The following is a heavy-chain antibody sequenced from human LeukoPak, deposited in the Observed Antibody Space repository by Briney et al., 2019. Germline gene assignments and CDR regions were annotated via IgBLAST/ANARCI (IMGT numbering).Heavy chain of an antibody. CDR2: ISSSGRTI. Sequence: GGSLRLSCAASGFTFSDYYMSWIRQAPGKGLEWVSYISSSGRTIYYADSVKGRFTISRDNAKNSLYLQMNSLRAEDTAVYYCARGRYCSSTSCWDDAFDIWGQGTMVTVSS. CDR3: ARGRYCSSTSCWDDAFDI. V-gene: IGHV3-11*01. CDR1: GFTFSDYY. D-gene: IGHD2-2*01. J-gene: IGHJ3*02.